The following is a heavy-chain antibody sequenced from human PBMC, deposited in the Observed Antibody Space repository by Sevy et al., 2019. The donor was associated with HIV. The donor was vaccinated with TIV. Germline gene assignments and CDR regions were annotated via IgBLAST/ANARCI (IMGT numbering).Heavy chain of an antibody. CDR1: GFTFSSYW. V-gene: IGHV3-74*01. CDR2: INSDGSST. J-gene: IGHJ6*02. D-gene: IGHD3-22*01. Sequence: GGSLRLSCAASGFTFSSYWMHWVRQAPGKGLVWVSRINSDGSSTSYADSVKGRFTISRDNAKNTLYLQMNSLRAEDTAVYYCVRAVSRRYYYDSSGYYYYYYGMDVWGQGTTVTVSS. CDR3: VRAVSRRYYYDSSGYYYYYYGMDV.